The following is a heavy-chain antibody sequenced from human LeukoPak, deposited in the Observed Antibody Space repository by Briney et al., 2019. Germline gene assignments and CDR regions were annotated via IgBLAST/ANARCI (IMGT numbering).Heavy chain of an antibody. J-gene: IGHJ4*02. D-gene: IGHD3-9*01. Sequence: PGGSLRLSCAGSGFTFSNYAMSWVRQAPGKGLEWVSSITGSGDSTYYADSVKGRFTISRDNAKSSLYLQMNSLRDEDTAVYYCARDYDSFDYWGQGILVTVSS. CDR1: GFTFSNYA. CDR2: ITGSGDST. V-gene: IGHV3-23*01. CDR3: ARDYDSFDY.